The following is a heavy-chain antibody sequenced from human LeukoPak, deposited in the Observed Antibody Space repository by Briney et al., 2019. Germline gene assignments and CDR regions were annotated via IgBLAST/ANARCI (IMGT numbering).Heavy chain of an antibody. CDR2: ISASRDIT. J-gene: IGHJ4*02. V-gene: IGHV3-48*01. Sequence: PGGSLRLSCAASGFNYSSYTMNWVRQAPGMGLEWLSYISASRDITYYADSVKGRFTISRDNAKNSLYLQLNSLRVDDAAIYYCAKHRRSTLVTAYFDSWGQGTLVTVSS. CDR1: GFNYSSYT. CDR3: AKHRRSTLVTAYFDS. D-gene: IGHD2-21*02.